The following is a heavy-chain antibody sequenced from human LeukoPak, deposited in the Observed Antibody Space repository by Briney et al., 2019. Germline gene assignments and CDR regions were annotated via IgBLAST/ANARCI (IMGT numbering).Heavy chain of an antibody. CDR1: GDTFSSYA. CDR3: ARDWWGYDVLTGDNWFDP. Sequence: ASVKVSCKASGDTFSSYAISWVRQAPGQGLEWMGWISTYNGDTNYAQKFQGRVTMTTDTSTSTAYIELRSLTSDDTAAYYCARDWWGYDVLTGDNWFDPWGQGTLVTVSS. J-gene: IGHJ5*02. V-gene: IGHV1-18*01. D-gene: IGHD3-9*01. CDR2: ISTYNGDT.